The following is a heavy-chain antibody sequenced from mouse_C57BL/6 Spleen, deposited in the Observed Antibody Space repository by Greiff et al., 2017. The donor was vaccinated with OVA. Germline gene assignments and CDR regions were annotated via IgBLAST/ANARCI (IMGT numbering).Heavy chain of an antibody. V-gene: IGHV2-2*01. Sequence: VQLQQSGPGLVQPSQSLSITCTVSGFSLTSYGVHWVRQSPGKGLEWLGVIWSGGSTDYNAALISRLSISKDNSKSQVFFKMNSLQADDTAIYYCARKTNWDYFDYWGQGTTLTVSS. CDR3: ARKTNWDYFDY. CDR1: GFSLTSYG. D-gene: IGHD4-1*01. J-gene: IGHJ2*01. CDR2: IWSGGST.